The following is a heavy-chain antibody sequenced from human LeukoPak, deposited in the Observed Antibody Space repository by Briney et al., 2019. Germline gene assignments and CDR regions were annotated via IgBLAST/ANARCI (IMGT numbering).Heavy chain of an antibody. Sequence: GASMKVSCKASGYTFTSYGISWVRQAPGKGLEWMGLVDPEDGETIYAEKFQGRVTITADTSTDTAYMELSSLRSEDTAVYYCATSGDTAMVTRYDYWGQGTLVTVSS. CDR1: GYTFTSYG. J-gene: IGHJ4*02. CDR3: ATSGDTAMVTRYDY. V-gene: IGHV1-69-2*01. CDR2: VDPEDGET. D-gene: IGHD5-18*01.